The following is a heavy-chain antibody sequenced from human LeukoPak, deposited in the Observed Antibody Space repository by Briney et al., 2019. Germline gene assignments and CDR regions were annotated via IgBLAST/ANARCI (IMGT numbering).Heavy chain of an antibody. CDR2: ISGSGGST. D-gene: IGHD6-13*01. Sequence: PGGSLRLSCAASGFTFSSYAMSWVRQAPGKGLEWVSAISGSGGSTYYADSVKGRFTISRDNSKNTLYLQVNSLRAEDTAVYYCAKDPAADLYYFDYWGQGTLVTVSS. J-gene: IGHJ4*02. CDR3: AKDPAADLYYFDY. CDR1: GFTFSSYA. V-gene: IGHV3-23*01.